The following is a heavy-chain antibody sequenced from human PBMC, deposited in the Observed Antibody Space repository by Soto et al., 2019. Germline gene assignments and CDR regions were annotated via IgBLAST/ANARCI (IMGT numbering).Heavy chain of an antibody. J-gene: IGHJ6*04. D-gene: IGHD3-3*02. CDR3: SRVSRRIILAGMDV. CDR2: ISAKTGKT. Sequence: QVQLVQSGGEVKKPGASVKVSCKASAYTFTSYGISWVRQAPGQGLEWMGWISAKTGKTNYPQKLQGRVTITTETPTCTAYRETRSLRPEDTGVYYCSRVSRRIILAGMDVWGDWAMCTVSS. CDR1: AYTFTSYG. V-gene: IGHV1-18*04.